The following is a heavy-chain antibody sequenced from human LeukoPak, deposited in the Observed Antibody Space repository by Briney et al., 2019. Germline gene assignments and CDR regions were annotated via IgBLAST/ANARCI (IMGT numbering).Heavy chain of an antibody. Sequence: GGSLRLSCAASGFTFSSYSMNGVGQARGKGLEWVSCISSTSSYRYYAGSVKGRFTISRDNAKNSLYLQMISLRAEDTAVYYCASSTDGYNLGTGGVDHWGQGTLVTVSS. D-gene: IGHD5-24*01. CDR3: ASSTDGYNLGTGGVDH. CDR2: ISSTSSYR. CDR1: GFTFSSYS. J-gene: IGHJ4*02. V-gene: IGHV3-21*01.